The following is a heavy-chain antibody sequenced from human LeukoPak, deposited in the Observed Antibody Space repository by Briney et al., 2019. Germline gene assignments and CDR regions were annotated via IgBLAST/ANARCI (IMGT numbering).Heavy chain of an antibody. Sequence: PSETLSLTCTVSGGSINSNSYYWGWIRQPPGKGLEWIANIYYSGSTSYNPSLRSRVTISVDTSKNQFSLRLTSVTAADTAVYYCARADNLFDSSGYYWTVWGQGTLVTASS. J-gene: IGHJ4*02. CDR3: ARADNLFDSSGYYWTV. CDR1: GGSINSNSYY. CDR2: IYYSGST. V-gene: IGHV4-39*07. D-gene: IGHD3-22*01.